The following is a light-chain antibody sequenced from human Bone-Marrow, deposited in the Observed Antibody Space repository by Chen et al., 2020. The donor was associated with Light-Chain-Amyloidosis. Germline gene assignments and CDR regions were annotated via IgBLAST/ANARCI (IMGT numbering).Light chain of an antibody. CDR3: QQYGTSPLT. CDR1: QTISSNS. CDR2: GSS. Sequence: EIVLTQSPGTLSLSPGEGANLSCRASQTISSNSLTWYQQKFGQAPRLLIYGSSSRATGIPARVTDSGSGTDFTLHINRLGPEDCAMYYCQQYGTSPLTFGGGTKVEIK. V-gene: IGKV3-20*01. J-gene: IGKJ4*01.